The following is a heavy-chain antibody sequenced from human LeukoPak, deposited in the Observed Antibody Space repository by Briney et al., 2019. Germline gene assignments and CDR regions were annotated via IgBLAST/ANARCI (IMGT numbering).Heavy chain of an antibody. V-gene: IGHV4-34*01. CDR1: GGSISSYY. CDR3: ARRSYNSPFRY. J-gene: IGHJ4*02. CDR2: INHSGST. Sequence: SETLSLTCTVSGGSISSYYWSWIRQPPGKGLEWIGEINHSGSTNYSPSLKSRVTISVDTSKNHFSLNLRSVTAADTAVYYCARRSYNSPFRYWGQGTPVTVSS. D-gene: IGHD5-24*01.